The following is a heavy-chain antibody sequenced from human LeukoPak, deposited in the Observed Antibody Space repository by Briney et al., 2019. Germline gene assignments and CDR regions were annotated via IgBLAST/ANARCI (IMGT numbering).Heavy chain of an antibody. CDR2: VYSGGST. V-gene: IGHV3-53*01. J-gene: IGHJ5*02. CDR3: ARDPDQDPYNWFDP. Sequence: PGGSLRLSCAASGFTVSSNYMSWVRQAPGKGLEWVSVVYSGGSTYYADSVKGRFTISRDNSKNTLYLQMNSLRAEDTAVYYCARDPDQDPYNWFDPWGQGTLVTVSS. CDR1: GFTVSSNY. D-gene: IGHD2-15*01.